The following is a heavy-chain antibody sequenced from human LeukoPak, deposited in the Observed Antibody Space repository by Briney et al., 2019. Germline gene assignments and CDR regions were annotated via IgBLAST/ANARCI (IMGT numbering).Heavy chain of an antibody. D-gene: IGHD5-24*01. V-gene: IGHV3-48*03. Sequence: GGSLRLSCAASGFTFSSYEMNWVRQAPGKGLEWVSYISSSGSTIYYADSVKGRFTISRDNAKNTLYLQMNSLRAEDTAVYYCAKSGYNRFDYWGQGTLVTVSS. J-gene: IGHJ4*02. CDR2: ISSSGSTI. CDR3: AKSGYNRFDY. CDR1: GFTFSSYE.